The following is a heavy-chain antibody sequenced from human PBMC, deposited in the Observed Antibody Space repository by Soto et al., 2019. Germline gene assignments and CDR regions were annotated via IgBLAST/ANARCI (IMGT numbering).Heavy chain of an antibody. J-gene: IGHJ4*02. CDR2: MNPNCGAT. V-gene: IGHV1-46*01. CDR3: ARGSSLALDY. Sequence: QVQMVQSGAEVKKPGASVKVSCEASGYTFTDYYMHWVRQAAGQGLEWMGRMNPNCGATTYVQKFQGRVTITTDTSTTTVYMDLSSLTPEDTAVYYCARGSSLALDYWGQGTLVTVSS. CDR1: GYTFTDYY.